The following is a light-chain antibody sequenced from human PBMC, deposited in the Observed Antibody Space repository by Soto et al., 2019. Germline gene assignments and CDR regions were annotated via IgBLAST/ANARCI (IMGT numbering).Light chain of an antibody. J-gene: IGKJ4*01. Sequence: EIVLTQSPATLSLSPGERATLSCRASQSVSSNLAWYQQKPGQAPRLLIFDASSRDTGIPARFSGSGSGTDFILTISSLEPEDFAVYYCQQPSNWPLTFGRGTKVDIK. CDR2: DAS. V-gene: IGKV3-11*01. CDR1: QSVSSN. CDR3: QQPSNWPLT.